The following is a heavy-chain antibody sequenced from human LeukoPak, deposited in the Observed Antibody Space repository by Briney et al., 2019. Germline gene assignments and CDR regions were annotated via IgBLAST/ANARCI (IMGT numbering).Heavy chain of an antibody. CDR3: ATVLTLSGNYVVDF. J-gene: IGHJ4*02. Sequence: ASVKVSCKVSGCTLTDLSLHWVRQAPGKGLEWVGGFDPEDVETLYAQNFQGRVTLTEDTSTDTAYMELSSLRSEDTAVYYCATVLTLSGNYVVDFWGQGTLVTVSS. V-gene: IGHV1-24*01. D-gene: IGHD1-26*01. CDR2: FDPEDVET. CDR1: GCTLTDLS.